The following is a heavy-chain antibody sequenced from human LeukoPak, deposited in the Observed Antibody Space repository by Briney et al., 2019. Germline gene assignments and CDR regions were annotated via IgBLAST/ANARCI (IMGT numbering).Heavy chain of an antibody. V-gene: IGHV4-59*08. CDR2: IYYSGST. Sequence: SETLSLTCTVSGGSISSYYWSWIRQPPGKGLEWIGYIYYSGSTNYNPSLKSRVTISVDTSKNQFSLKLSSVTAADTAVYYCARRPHYYGSGSYYYYYYGMDVWGQGTTVTVSS. J-gene: IGHJ6*02. CDR1: GGSISSYY. CDR3: ARRPHYYGSGSYYYYYYGMDV. D-gene: IGHD3-10*01.